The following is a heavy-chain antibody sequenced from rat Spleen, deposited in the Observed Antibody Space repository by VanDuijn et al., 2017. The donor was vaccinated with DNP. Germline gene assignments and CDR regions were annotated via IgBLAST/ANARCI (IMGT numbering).Heavy chain of an antibody. Sequence: EVQLVESGGDLVQPGRSLKVSCVASGFTFSNYWMAWIRQVPGKGLEWVASMTRSGGSTFYPDSVKGRFTVSRDNAESTLYLQVDSLRSEDTATYYCARPDYWGQGVMVTVSS. CDR1: GFTFSNYW. CDR2: MTRSGGST. J-gene: IGHJ2*01. CDR3: ARPDY. V-gene: IGHV5-31*01.